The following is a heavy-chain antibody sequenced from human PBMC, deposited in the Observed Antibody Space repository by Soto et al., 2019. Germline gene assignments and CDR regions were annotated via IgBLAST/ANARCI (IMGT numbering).Heavy chain of an antibody. Sequence: QVQLQQWGAGLLKPSETLSLTCAVYGGSFSGYYWSWIRQPPGKGLEWIGEINHSGSTNYNPSLMSRVTISVDTSKNQFSLKLSSVTAADTAVYYCARGGCTNGVCYKKGGVFGYWGQGTLVTVSS. CDR3: ARGGCTNGVCYKKGGVFGY. D-gene: IGHD2-8*01. J-gene: IGHJ4*02. CDR2: INHSGST. V-gene: IGHV4-34*01. CDR1: GGSFSGYY.